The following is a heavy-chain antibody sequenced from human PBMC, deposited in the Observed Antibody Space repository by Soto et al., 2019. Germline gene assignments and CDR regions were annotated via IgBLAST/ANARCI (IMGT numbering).Heavy chain of an antibody. CDR3: ARDARILEWLFLGMDV. CDR1: GFTFSSYE. J-gene: IGHJ6*02. CDR2: ISSSGSTI. Sequence: EVQLVESGGGLVQPGGSLRLSCAASGFTFSSYEMNWVRQAPGKGLEWVSYISSSGSTIYYADSVKGRFTISRDNAKNSLYLQMNSLRAEDTAVYYCARDARILEWLFLGMDVWGQGTTVTVSS. D-gene: IGHD3-3*01. V-gene: IGHV3-48*03.